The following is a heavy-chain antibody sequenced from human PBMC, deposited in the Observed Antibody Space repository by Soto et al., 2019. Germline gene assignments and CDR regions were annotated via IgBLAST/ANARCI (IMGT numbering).Heavy chain of an antibody. V-gene: IGHV4-31*11. D-gene: IGHD2-15*01. CDR1: GVSITSGGYY. Sequence: QVQLQESGPGLVKSSQTLSLTCVVSGVSITSGGYYWTWIRQHPGKGLEWIGNIYYNVTTFYHPSLESRVTISVDTSKNQFSLRLSSVTAADTAVYFCARGGGSSLAFHIWGQGTVVTVSP. CDR2: IYYNVTT. J-gene: IGHJ3*02. CDR3: ARGGGSSLAFHI.